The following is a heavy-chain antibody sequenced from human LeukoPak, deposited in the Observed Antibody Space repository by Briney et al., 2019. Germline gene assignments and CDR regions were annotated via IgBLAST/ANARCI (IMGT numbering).Heavy chain of an antibody. J-gene: IGHJ6*03. D-gene: IGHD2-2*01. Sequence: SXRLXCAASGFTCSDYYMSWIRQAPGKGLEWGSYISSSGSTIYYADSVKGRFTISRDNAKNSLYLQMNSLRAEDTAVYYCARDGTCSSTSCTVGPMDVWGKGTTVTVSS. CDR3: ARDGTCSSTSCTVGPMDV. CDR2: ISSSGSTI. V-gene: IGHV3-11*04. CDR1: GFTCSDYY.